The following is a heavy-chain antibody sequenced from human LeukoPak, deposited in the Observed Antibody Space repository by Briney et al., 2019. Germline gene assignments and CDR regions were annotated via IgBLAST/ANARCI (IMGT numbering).Heavy chain of an antibody. D-gene: IGHD3-3*01. CDR2: INPSSGST. Sequence: ASVKVSCKASGYTFTSYNMHWVRQAPGQGLEWMGLINPSSGSTNYAQKFQGRVTISRDTSTRTVYIDLSRLRSEDTAVSFTARGGDLWSGYQAANNLFDPWGQGTLVTVSS. V-gene: IGHV1-46*01. CDR1: GYTFTSYN. J-gene: IGHJ5*02. CDR3: ARGGDLWSGYQAANNLFDP.